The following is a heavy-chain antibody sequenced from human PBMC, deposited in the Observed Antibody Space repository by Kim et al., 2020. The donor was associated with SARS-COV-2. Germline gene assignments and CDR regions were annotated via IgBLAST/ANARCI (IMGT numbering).Heavy chain of an antibody. J-gene: IGHJ6*02. Sequence: KGRFTISRDNAENSLYLQMNGLRAEDTAVYYCARKGLEGIVGATSYGMDVWGQGTTVTVSS. CDR3: ARKGLEGIVGATSYGMDV. D-gene: IGHD1-26*01. V-gene: IGHV3-11*03.